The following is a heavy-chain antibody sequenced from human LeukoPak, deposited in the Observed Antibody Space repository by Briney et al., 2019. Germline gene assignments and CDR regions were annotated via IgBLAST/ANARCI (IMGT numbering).Heavy chain of an antibody. V-gene: IGHV5-51*01. CDR2: IYPGDSDT. CDR1: GYTFTSYW. Sequence: GESLQISCQGSGYTFTSYWIAWVRQLPGKGPEWMGIIYPGDSDTEYSPSFQGQVTISVDKSISTAFLQWNSLKASDNAMYYCARSGVSMVRGAYDYWGQGTLVTVSS. CDR3: ARSGVSMVRGAYDY. D-gene: IGHD3-10*01. J-gene: IGHJ4*02.